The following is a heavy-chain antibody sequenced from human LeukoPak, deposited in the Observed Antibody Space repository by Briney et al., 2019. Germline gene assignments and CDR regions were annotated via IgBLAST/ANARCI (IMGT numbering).Heavy chain of an antibody. J-gene: IGHJ4*02. CDR2: IYYSGST. Sequence: SETLSLTCTVSGGSISSYYWSWLRQPPGKGLEWIGYIYYSGSTNYNPSLKSRVTISVDTSKNQFSLKLSSVTAADTAVYYCARAYPAATFDYWGQGTLVTVSS. D-gene: IGHD2-2*01. CDR3: ARAYPAATFDY. CDR1: GGSISSYY. V-gene: IGHV4-59*01.